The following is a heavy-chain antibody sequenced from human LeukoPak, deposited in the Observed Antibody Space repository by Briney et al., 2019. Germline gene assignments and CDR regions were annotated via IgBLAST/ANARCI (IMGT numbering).Heavy chain of an antibody. J-gene: IGHJ4*02. CDR1: GFTFGSHA. CDR3: AKVRIAAAAPFDY. Sequence: GGSLRLSCEASGFTFGSHAMYWVRQAPGKGLEWVAGIFGSGGSPHYADPVKGRFTISRDNSRNTVYPQINSLRAEDTAVYYCAKVRIAAAAPFDYWGQGTLVTVSS. CDR2: IFGSGGSP. D-gene: IGHD6-13*01. V-gene: IGHV3-23*01.